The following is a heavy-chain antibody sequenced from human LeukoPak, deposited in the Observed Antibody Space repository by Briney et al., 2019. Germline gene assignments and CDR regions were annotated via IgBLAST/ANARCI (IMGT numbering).Heavy chain of an antibody. J-gene: IGHJ4*02. CDR1: GFTFSSYW. D-gene: IGHD6-13*01. CDR2: IKQDGSEK. V-gene: IGHV3-7*02. CDR3: ARGTIAAAGYYYFDY. Sequence: GGSLRLSCAASGFTFSSYWMSWVRQAPGKGLEWVANIKQDGSEKYYVDSVKGRFTISGDNAKNSLYLQMNTLRAEDTAVYYCARGTIAAAGYYYFDYWGQGTQVTVSS.